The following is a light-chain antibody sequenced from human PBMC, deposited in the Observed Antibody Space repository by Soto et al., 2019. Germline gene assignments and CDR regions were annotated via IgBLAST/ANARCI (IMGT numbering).Light chain of an antibody. CDR1: QGISTY. CDR2: AAS. J-gene: IGKJ1*01. Sequence: DIQMTPSPSSLSASVGDRVTITCRASQGISTYLVWYQQKPGTVPKLLIFAASTLQSGVPSRFSGSGSGTDFTLTISSLQPEDVATYYCQNYNGAPWTFGQGTKVEIK. CDR3: QNYNGAPWT. V-gene: IGKV1-27*01.